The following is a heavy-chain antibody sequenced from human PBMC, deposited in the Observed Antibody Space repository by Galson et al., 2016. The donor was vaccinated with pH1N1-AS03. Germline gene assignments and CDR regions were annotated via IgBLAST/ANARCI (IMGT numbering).Heavy chain of an antibody. Sequence: SLRLSCAVSGFSLDLYAMHWVRQIPGKGLEWVSGFSLDSDWIGYADSVKGRFTVSRDKDKNSLYLEMNNLRTEDMALYYCTKDLVPGGADVWGQGTTVTVSS. CDR3: TKDLVPGGADV. CDR1: GFSLDLYA. D-gene: IGHD3-16*01. V-gene: IGHV3-9*03. CDR2: FSLDSDWI. J-gene: IGHJ6*02.